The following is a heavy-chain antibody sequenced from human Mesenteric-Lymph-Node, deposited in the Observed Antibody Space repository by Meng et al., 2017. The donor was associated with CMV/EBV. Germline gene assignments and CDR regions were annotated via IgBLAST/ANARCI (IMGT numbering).Heavy chain of an antibody. J-gene: IGHJ3*02. V-gene: IGHV3-48*04. D-gene: IGHD3-22*01. CDR1: GFTFSNYG. CDR2: ISSSSSTI. CDR3: AREKIYYYDSSGYPYDAFDI. Sequence: GGSLRLSCAASGFTFSNYGMHWVRQAPGKGLEWVSYISSSSSTIYYADSVKGRFTISRDNAKNSLYLQMNSLRAEDTAVYYCAREKIYYYDSSGYPYDAFDIWGQGTMVTVSS.